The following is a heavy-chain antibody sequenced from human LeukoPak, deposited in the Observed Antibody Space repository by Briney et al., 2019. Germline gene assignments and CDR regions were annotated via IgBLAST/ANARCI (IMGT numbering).Heavy chain of an antibody. Sequence: SETLSLTCAVYGGSFRGYYWSWIRQPPGKGLEWIGEINHSGSTNYNPSLKSRVTISVDTSKNQFSLKLSSVTAADTAVYYCARVGFRTYYDFWSLQARWFDPWGQGTLVTVSS. CDR2: INHSGST. J-gene: IGHJ5*02. CDR3: ARVGFRTYYDFWSLQARWFDP. CDR1: GGSFRGYY. D-gene: IGHD3-3*01. V-gene: IGHV4-34*01.